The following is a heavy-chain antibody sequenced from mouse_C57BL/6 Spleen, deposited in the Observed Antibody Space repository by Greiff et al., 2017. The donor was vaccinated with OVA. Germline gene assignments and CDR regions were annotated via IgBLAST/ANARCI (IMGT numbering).Heavy chain of an antibody. D-gene: IGHD1-1*01. J-gene: IGHJ4*01. CDR1: GFTFSSYG. CDR2: ISSGGSYT. V-gene: IGHV5-6*01. Sequence: EVKVVESGGDLVKPGGSLKLSCAASGFTFSSYGMSWVRQTPDKRLEWVATISSGGSYTYYPDSVKGRFTISRDNAKNTLYLQMSSLKSEDTAMYYCARLYGSLYAMDYWGQGTSVTVSS. CDR3: ARLYGSLYAMDY.